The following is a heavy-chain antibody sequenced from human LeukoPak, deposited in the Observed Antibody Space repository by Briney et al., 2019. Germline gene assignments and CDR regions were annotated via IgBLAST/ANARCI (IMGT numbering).Heavy chain of an antibody. Sequence: SETLSLTCTVSGGSMNNYYWTWIRQPPGKGLEWIGRIYTSGSTNYNPSLKSRVTMSVDTSKNQFSLKLSSVTAADTAVYYCARGSYDFWSGYYFWYFDLWGRGTLVTVSS. CDR1: GGSMNNYY. J-gene: IGHJ2*01. V-gene: IGHV4-4*07. D-gene: IGHD3-3*01. CDR3: ARGSYDFWSGYYFWYFDL. CDR2: IYTSGST.